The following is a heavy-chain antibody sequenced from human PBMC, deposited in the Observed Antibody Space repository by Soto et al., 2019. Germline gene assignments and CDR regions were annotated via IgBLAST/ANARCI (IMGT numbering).Heavy chain of an antibody. D-gene: IGHD3-10*01. J-gene: IGHJ2*01. CDR2: ISSSSSYI. CDR3: ARAGRIRDWYFDL. CDR1: GFTFSSYS. V-gene: IGHV3-21*01. Sequence: GGSLRLSCAASGFTFSSYSMNWVRQAPGKGLEWVSSISSSSSYIYYADSVKGRFTISRDNAKNSLYLQMNSLRAEDTAVYYCARAGRIRDWYFDLWGRGTLVTVSS.